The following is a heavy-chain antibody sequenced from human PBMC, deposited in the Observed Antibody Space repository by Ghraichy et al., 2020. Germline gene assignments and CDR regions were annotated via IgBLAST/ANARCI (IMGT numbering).Heavy chain of an antibody. CDR2: INPNSGGT. CDR1: GYTFTAYY. Sequence: ASVKVSCKASGYTFTAYYMRWVRLAPGQGLEWMGRINPNSGGTNSAQKFQDRVTMTRDASISTAYMELSRLRSDDTAVYYCARIGSNHNFDYWGQGTLVTVSS. J-gene: IGHJ4*02. D-gene: IGHD4-23*01. V-gene: IGHV1-2*06. CDR3: ARIGSNHNFDY.